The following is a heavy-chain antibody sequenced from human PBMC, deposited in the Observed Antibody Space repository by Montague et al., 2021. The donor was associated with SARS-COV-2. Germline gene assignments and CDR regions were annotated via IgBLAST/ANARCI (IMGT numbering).Heavy chain of an antibody. CDR3: ARRYDFYRAEAFDV. CDR1: GFSLSTSGVG. V-gene: IGHV2-5*02. Sequence: PALVKPTQTLTLTCTFSGFSLSTSGVGVGWIRQPPGKALEWLALIYWDDDKRYSPSLKSRLTITKDASKNRVVLTMTNLDPVDTATYYCARRYDFYRAEAFDVWGQGTMVTVSS. J-gene: IGHJ3*01. CDR2: IYWDDDK. D-gene: IGHD3-3*01.